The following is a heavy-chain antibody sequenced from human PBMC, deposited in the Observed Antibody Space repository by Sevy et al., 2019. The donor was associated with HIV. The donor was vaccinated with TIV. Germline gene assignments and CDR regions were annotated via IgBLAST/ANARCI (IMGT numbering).Heavy chain of an antibody. J-gene: IGHJ6*02. CDR1: GGTFSSYA. V-gene: IGHV1-69*13. D-gene: IGHD2-15*01. CDR3: ARELGTVTAQPQPKDCSGGGCYSGYYYYYGMDV. Sequence: ASVKVSCKASGGTFSSYAISWVRQAPGQGLEWMGGIIPIFGTANYAQKFQGRVTITADESTSTAYMELSSRRTEDTAVYYCARELGTVTAQPQPKDCSGGGCYSGYYYYYGMDVWGQGTTVTVSS. CDR2: IIPIFGTA.